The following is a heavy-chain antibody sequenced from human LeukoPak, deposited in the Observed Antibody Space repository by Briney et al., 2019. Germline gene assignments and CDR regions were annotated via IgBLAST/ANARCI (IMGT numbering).Heavy chain of an antibody. J-gene: IGHJ4*02. V-gene: IGHV3-74*01. CDR1: GFTFSSYW. CDR3: VRDLGGRSGH. D-gene: IGHD1-26*01. Sequence: GGSLRLSCAASGFTFSSYWMHWVRQVPGKGLVWVSRINEDGSTTNYADSVKGRSTIFRDNAKNTLYLQMNSLRAEDTAVNYCVRDLGGRSGHWGQGTLVTVSS. CDR2: INEDGSTT.